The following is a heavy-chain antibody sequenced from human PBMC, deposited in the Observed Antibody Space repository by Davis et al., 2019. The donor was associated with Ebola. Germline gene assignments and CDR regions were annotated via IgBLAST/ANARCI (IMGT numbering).Heavy chain of an antibody. J-gene: IGHJ4*02. V-gene: IGHV1-18*01. CDR1: GYTFTSYG. CDR2: ISAYNGNT. CDR3: ARRDSSGWYIRFDY. D-gene: IGHD6-19*01. Sequence: AASVKVSCKASGYTFTSYGISWVRQAPGQGLEWMGWISAYNGNTNYAQKLQGRVTMTTDTSTSTAYMELRSLRSDDTAVYYCARRDSSGWYIRFDYWGQGTLVTVSS.